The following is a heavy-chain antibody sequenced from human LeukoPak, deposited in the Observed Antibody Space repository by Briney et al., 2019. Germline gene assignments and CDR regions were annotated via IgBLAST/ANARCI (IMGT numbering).Heavy chain of an antibody. CDR1: GGSISSYY. CDR2: IYYSGST. J-gene: IGHJ6*03. D-gene: IGHD3-16*01. Sequence: SETLSLTCTVSGGSISSYYWSWIRQPPGKGLEWIGYIYYSGSTNYNPSLKSRVTISVDTSKNRFSLKLSSVTAADTAVYYCARETSQKGAHYMDVWGKGTTVTVSS. V-gene: IGHV4-59*01. CDR3: ARETSQKGAHYMDV.